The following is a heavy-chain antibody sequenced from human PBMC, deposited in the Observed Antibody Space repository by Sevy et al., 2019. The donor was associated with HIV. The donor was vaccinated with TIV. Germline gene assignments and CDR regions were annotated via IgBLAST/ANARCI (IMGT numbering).Heavy chain of an antibody. J-gene: IGHJ6*02. CDR3: ARVVAYCSGGSCFPGYYYGMDV. D-gene: IGHD2-15*01. Sequence: GGSLRLSCAASGFTFRNYNMNWVRQAPGKGLECVSSISSSSNYISYADSMKGRFTISRDNAKNSLYLQMNSLRAEDTAVYYCARVVAYCSGGSCFPGYYYGMDVWGQGTTVTVSS. CDR2: ISSSSNYI. CDR1: GFTFRNYN. V-gene: IGHV3-21*01.